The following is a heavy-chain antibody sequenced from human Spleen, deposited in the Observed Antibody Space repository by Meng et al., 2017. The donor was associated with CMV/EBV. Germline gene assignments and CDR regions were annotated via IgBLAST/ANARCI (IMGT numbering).Heavy chain of an antibody. CDR3: ARTTGFSHSPNWFDP. V-gene: IGHV1-2*02. J-gene: IGHJ5*02. CDR2: INPNSGGT. CDR1: GYTFNAYF. Sequence: ASVKVSCKASGYTFNAYFMHWVRQAPGQGLQWMGWINPNSGGTKYTKKFQGRVSMTTDTSVSTAYMELTRLTSDDAAVYYCARTTGFSHSPNWFDPWGQGTLVTVSS. D-gene: IGHD1-1*01.